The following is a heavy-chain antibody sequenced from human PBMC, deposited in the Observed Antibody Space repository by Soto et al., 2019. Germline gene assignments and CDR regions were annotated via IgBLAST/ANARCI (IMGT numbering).Heavy chain of an antibody. D-gene: IGHD2-21*01. CDR2: VYYTGIA. CDR3: TRGGDASKNGH. V-gene: IGHV4-59*01. Sequence: PSETLSLTCTVSGGSLTSYYWSWIRQPPGKGLEWIGFVYYTGIARYNPSLKSRVTMSIDTSKNQFSLKLTSVNAADTAVYYCTRGGDASKNGHWGQGTLVTVSS. CDR1: GGSLTSYY. J-gene: IGHJ4*02.